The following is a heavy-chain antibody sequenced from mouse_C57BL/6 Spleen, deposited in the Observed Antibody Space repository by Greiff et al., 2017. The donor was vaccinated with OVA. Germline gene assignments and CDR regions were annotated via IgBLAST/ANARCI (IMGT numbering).Heavy chain of an antibody. V-gene: IGHV3-6*01. CDR1: GYSITSGYY. Sequence: EVQLQESGPGLVKPSQSLSLTCSVTGYSITSGYYWNWIRQFPGNKLEWMGYISYDGSNNYNPSLKNRISITRDTSKNQFFLKLNSVTTEDTATYYCARTGGHWYFDVWGTGTTVTVSS. J-gene: IGHJ1*03. CDR3: ARTGGHWYFDV. CDR2: ISYDGSN. D-gene: IGHD4-1*01.